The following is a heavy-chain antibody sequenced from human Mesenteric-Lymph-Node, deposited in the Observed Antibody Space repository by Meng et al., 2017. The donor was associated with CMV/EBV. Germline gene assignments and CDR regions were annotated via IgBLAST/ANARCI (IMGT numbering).Heavy chain of an antibody. J-gene: IGHJ4*02. CDR3: ARVTPGEFFDY. V-gene: IGHV4-30-4*08. Sequence: SETLSLTCSVSGVSITSDNHFWSWIRQPPGKALEWIGYIYYSGSTYYNPSLKSRLMISVDTSKNQFSLRLTSVTAADTAIYYCARVTPGEFFDYWGQGTLVTVSS. CDR1: GVSITSDNHF. D-gene: IGHD2-15*01. CDR2: IYYSGST.